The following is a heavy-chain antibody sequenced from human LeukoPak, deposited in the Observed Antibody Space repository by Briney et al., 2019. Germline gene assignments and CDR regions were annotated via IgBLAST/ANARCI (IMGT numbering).Heavy chain of an antibody. J-gene: IGHJ5*02. V-gene: IGHV1-2*02. CDR1: GYTFTGYY. Sequence: ASVKVSCKASGYTFTGYYMHWVRQAPGQGLEWMGWINPNSGGTNYAQKFQGRVTMTRDTSISTAYMELSRLRSDDTAVYHCARDKAAGDIVVVPAAIRFDPWGQGTLVTVSS. CDR3: ARDKAAGDIVVVPAAIRFDP. D-gene: IGHD2-2*01. CDR2: INPNSGGT.